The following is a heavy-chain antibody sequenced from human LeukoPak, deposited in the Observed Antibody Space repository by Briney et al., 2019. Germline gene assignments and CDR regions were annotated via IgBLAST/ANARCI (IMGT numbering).Heavy chain of an antibody. CDR2: MNPNSGNT. CDR3: ARARYCSSTSCYTEYYYMDV. D-gene: IGHD2-2*02. Sequence: ASVKVSCKASGYTFTSYDINWVRQATGQGLEWMGWMNPNSGNTGYAQKFQGRVTMTRNTSISTAYMELSSLRSEDTAVYYCARARYCSSTSCYTEYYYMDVWGKGTTVTVSS. CDR1: GYTFTSYD. J-gene: IGHJ6*03. V-gene: IGHV1-8*01.